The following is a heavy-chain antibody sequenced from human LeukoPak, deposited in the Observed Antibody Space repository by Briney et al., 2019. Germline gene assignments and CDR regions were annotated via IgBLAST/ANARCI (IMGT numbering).Heavy chain of an antibody. CDR2: IYYSGIT. CDR1: GGSISSRSFF. V-gene: IGHV4-39*07. J-gene: IGHJ4*02. Sequence: SETLSLTCAVSGGSISSRSFFWGWIRQPPGKKLEWIGSIYYSGITYYNPSLESRVTISVDTSKNQFSLKLSSVTAADTAVYYCAREQWLAHFDYWGQGTLVTVSS. CDR3: AREQWLAHFDY. D-gene: IGHD6-19*01.